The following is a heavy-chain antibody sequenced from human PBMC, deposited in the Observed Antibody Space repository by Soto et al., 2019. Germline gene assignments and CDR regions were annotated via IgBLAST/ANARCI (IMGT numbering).Heavy chain of an antibody. CDR3: AKQGHYYDSSGYKD. J-gene: IGHJ4*02. D-gene: IGHD3-22*01. CDR2: ISGSGGST. V-gene: IGHV3-23*01. Sequence: GGSLRLSCAASGFTFSSYAMSWVRQAPGKGLEWVSAISGSGGSTYYADSVKGRFTISRDNSKNTLYLQMNSLRAEDTAVYYCAKQGHYYDSSGYKDWGQGTLVTVSS. CDR1: GFTFSSYA.